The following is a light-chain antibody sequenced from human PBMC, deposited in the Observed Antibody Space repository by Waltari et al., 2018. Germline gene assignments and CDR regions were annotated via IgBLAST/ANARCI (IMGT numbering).Light chain of an antibody. CDR2: GAS. CDR3: QRYSNSPLT. Sequence: VILTQSPATLSLSPGERATLSCRASQSVANYLDWYQQKPGQAPRLLIYGASSRATGIPDRFSGTGSGTEFTLTISSLEPEDFAVYFCQRYSNSPLTFGGGTKVEIK. V-gene: IGKV3-11*01. CDR1: QSVANY. J-gene: IGKJ4*01.